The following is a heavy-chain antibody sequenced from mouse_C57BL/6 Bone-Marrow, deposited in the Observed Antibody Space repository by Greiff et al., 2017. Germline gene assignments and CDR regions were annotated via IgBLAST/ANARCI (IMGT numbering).Heavy chain of an antibody. J-gene: IGHJ2*01. CDR2: IYPRSGNT. Sequence: QVQLKESGAELARPGASVKLSCKASGYTFTSYGISWVKQRTGQGLEWIGEIYPRSGNTYYNEKFKGKATLTADKSSSTAYMELRSLTSEDSAVYFCARLLTDYFDYWGQGTTRTVSS. CDR3: ARLLTDYFDY. V-gene: IGHV1-81*01. CDR1: GYTFTSYG.